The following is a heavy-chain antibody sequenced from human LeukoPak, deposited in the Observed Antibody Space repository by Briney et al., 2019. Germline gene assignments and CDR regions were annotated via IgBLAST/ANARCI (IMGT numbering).Heavy chain of an antibody. CDR3: ASQPGIAAFDP. Sequence: SETLSLTCTVSGGSISSGSYYWSWIRQPAGKGLEWIGRIYTSGSTNYNPSLKSRVTISVDTSKNQFSLELSSVTAADTAVYYCASQPGIAAFDPWGQGTLVTVSS. CDR1: GGSISSGSYY. V-gene: IGHV4-61*02. J-gene: IGHJ5*02. D-gene: IGHD6-13*01. CDR2: IYTSGST.